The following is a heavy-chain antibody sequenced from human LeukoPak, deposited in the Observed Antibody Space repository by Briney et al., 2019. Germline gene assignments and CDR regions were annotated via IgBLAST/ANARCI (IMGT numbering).Heavy chain of an antibody. CDR1: GYTFTSYG. J-gene: IGHJ4*02. CDR2: ISAYNGNT. Sequence: ASVKVSCKASGYTFTSYGISWVRQAPGQGLEWMGWISAYNGNTNYAQKLQGRVTMTTDTSTSTAYMELRSLRSDDTAVYYCATTAFSSSSPSVDYWGQGTLDTVSS. V-gene: IGHV1-18*01. CDR3: ATTAFSSSSPSVDY. D-gene: IGHD6-6*01.